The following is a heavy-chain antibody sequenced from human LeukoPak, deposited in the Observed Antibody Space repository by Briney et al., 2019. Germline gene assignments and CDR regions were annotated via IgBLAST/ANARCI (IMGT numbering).Heavy chain of an antibody. V-gene: IGHV1-18*01. J-gene: IGHJ5*02. CDR1: GYTFTSYG. Sequence: ASVKVSCKASGYTFTSYGINWVRQAPGQALEWMGRISAYNGNTNYAQKLQGRVTMTTDTSTSTAYMELRSLRSDDTAVYYCARNTGYCSSTSCYDWFDPWGQGTLVTVSS. CDR3: ARNTGYCSSTSCYDWFDP. D-gene: IGHD2-2*01. CDR2: ISAYNGNT.